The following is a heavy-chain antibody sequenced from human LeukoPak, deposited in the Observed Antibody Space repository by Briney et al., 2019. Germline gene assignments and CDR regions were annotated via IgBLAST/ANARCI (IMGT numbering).Heavy chain of an antibody. Sequence: ASVKVSCKASGYTFTGYHMHWVRQAPGQGLEWMGWINPNSGGTNYAQKFQGRVTMTRDTSISTAYMELSRLRSDDTAAYYCARSPPRTGLFDYWGQGNLVTVSS. J-gene: IGHJ4*02. CDR3: ARSPPRTGLFDY. V-gene: IGHV1-2*02. CDR2: INPNSGGT. D-gene: IGHD7-27*01. CDR1: GYTFTGYH.